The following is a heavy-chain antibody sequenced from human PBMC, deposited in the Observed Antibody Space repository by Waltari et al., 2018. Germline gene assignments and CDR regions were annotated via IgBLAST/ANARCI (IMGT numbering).Heavy chain of an antibody. CDR3: ARDQYFSRSYYGMDV. V-gene: IGHV3-48*01. D-gene: IGHD3-9*01. CDR1: GFPFRRFS. J-gene: IGHJ6*02. Sequence: EVQLVESGGGLVKPGGSLRLSCAASGFPFRRFSMNWVRQAPGKGLEWISYISSDGTTIYDADSVKGRFTISRDNAKNSVYLQMNSLRAEDTAVYYCARDQYFSRSYYGMDVWGQGTTVTVS. CDR2: ISSDGTTI.